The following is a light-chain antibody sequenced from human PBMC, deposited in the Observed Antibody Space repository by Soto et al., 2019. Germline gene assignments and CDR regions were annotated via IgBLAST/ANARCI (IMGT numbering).Light chain of an antibody. CDR2: GAS. Sequence: EIVMTQSPATLSVSPGERATLSCRASQSISSNLAWYQQRPGQAPRLLIYGASTRANGIPARFSGSVSGTEFTRSIRSLQSEDFAVYYCQQYNNWPRTFCQGTKVEIK. J-gene: IGKJ1*01. CDR3: QQYNNWPRT. CDR1: QSISSN. V-gene: IGKV3-15*01.